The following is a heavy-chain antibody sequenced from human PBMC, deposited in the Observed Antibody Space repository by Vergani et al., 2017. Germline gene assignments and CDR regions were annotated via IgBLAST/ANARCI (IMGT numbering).Heavy chain of an antibody. V-gene: IGHV3-21*01. CDR2: ISSSSSYI. D-gene: IGHD5-12*01. CDR3: ARGSSGYLEGFDY. J-gene: IGHJ4*02. CDR1: VFTFSSYS. Sequence: EVQLVESGGGLVQPGGSLRLSCAASVFTFSSYSMNWVRQAPGKGLEWVSSISSSSSYIYYADSVKGRFTISRDNAKNSLYLQMNSLRAEDTAVYYCARGSSGYLEGFDYWGQGTLVTVSS.